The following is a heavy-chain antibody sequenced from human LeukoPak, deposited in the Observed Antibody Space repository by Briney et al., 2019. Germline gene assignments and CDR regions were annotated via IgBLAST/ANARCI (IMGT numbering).Heavy chain of an antibody. CDR3: AKVDSSVDY. V-gene: IGHV3-7*03. Sequence: GGSLRLSCAASGFTFSSYWMSWVRQAPGKGLEWVANIKQDGSEKYYVDSVKGRFTISRDNAKNTLYLQMNSLRAGDTAVYYCAKVDSSVDYWGQGTLVTVSS. J-gene: IGHJ4*02. D-gene: IGHD6-19*01. CDR1: GFTFSSYW. CDR2: IKQDGSEK.